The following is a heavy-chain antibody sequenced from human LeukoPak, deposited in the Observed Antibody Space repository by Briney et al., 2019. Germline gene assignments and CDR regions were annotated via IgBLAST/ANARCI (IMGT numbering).Heavy chain of an antibody. Sequence: GGSLRLSCAASGFTFSSYWMHWVRQAPGKGLVRVSRINTDGSSTSYADSVKGRFTISRDNAKNTLYLQMNSLRAEDTAVYYCARAVLYCSSTSCYTAVTEGDYWGQGTLVTVSS. CDR1: GFTFSSYW. CDR3: ARAVLYCSSTSCYTAVTEGDY. CDR2: INTDGSST. V-gene: IGHV3-74*01. J-gene: IGHJ4*02. D-gene: IGHD2-2*02.